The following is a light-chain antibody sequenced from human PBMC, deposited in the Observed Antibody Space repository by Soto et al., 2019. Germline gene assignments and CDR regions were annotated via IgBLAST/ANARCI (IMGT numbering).Light chain of an antibody. CDR1: QYINTR. CDR3: QLYNKWPLT. CDR2: GAS. V-gene: IGKV3D-15*01. Sequence: EIVLTQSPATLSSFPGDRVTLSCRASQYINTRLAWYQQKPGQAPRLLIYGASSRATGIPDRFSGSGSGTDFTLTISSLQSEDFAVYYCQLYNKWPLTFGGGTKVDIK. J-gene: IGKJ4*01.